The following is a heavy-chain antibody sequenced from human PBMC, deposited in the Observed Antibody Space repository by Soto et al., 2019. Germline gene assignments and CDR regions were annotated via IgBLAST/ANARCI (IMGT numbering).Heavy chain of an antibody. V-gene: IGHV4-59*08. Sequence: PSETLSLTCTVSGGSISTYYWSWIRQPPGKGLERIGSIYYRGSAYYNPSLQTRVTISLDTSKSQFSLKLNSVTAADSAVYFCARLEGLATISYYFDFWGPGALVTVSS. CDR2: IYYRGSA. J-gene: IGHJ4*02. CDR1: GGSISTYY. CDR3: ARLEGLATISYYFDF. D-gene: IGHD3-9*01.